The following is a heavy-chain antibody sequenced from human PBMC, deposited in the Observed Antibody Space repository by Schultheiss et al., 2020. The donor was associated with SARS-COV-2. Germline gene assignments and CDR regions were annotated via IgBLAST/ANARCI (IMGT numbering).Heavy chain of an antibody. CDR2: ISGSSNYI. D-gene: IGHD5-24*01. CDR3: ARDAQRDGYNYGWFDP. CDR1: GFTFSSYA. V-gene: IGHV3-21*01. Sequence: GASLKISCAASGFTFSSYALHWVRQAPGKGLEWVSSISGSSNYIYYANSVKGRFTISRDNAKHSLYLQMDSLRAEDTAVYYCARDAQRDGYNYGWFDPWGQGTLVTVSS. J-gene: IGHJ5*02.